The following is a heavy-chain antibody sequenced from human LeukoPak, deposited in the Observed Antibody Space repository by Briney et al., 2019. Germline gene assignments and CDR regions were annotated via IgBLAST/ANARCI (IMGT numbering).Heavy chain of an antibody. CDR3: ASPYRIPDAFDI. Sequence: PGGSLRLSCAASGFTFSSYSMNWVRQAPGKGLDWVSSISSSSSYIYYADSVKGRFTVSRDNAKNSLYLQMNSLRAEDTAVYYCASPYRIPDAFDIWGQGTMVTVSS. J-gene: IGHJ3*02. D-gene: IGHD2/OR15-2a*01. V-gene: IGHV3-21*01. CDR2: ISSSSSYI. CDR1: GFTFSSYS.